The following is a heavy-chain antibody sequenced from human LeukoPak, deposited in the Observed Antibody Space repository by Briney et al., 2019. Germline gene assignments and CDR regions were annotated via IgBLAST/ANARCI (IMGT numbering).Heavy chain of an antibody. CDR3: ARPGGAVAHFYI. J-gene: IGHJ3*02. V-gene: IGHV4-39*01. CDR2: IYYSGST. Sequence: SETLSLTCTVSGGSISSSSYYWGWIRQPPGKGLEWIGSIYYSGSTYYNPSLKSRVTISVDTSKNQFSLKLSSVTAADTAVYYCARPGGAVAHFYIWGQGTMVTVSS. D-gene: IGHD6-19*01. CDR1: GGSISSSSYY.